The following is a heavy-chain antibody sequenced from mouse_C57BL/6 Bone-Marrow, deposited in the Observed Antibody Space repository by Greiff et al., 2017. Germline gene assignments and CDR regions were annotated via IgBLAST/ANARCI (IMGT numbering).Heavy chain of an antibody. D-gene: IGHD1-1*01. Sequence: VQLKESGTVLVRPGASVKMSCTTSGYTFTSYWMHWVKQRPGQGLEWIGAIYPGNSDTSYNQKFKGKAKLTAVTYASTAYMELSSLTNEDAAVYCCTTTTVVATYWGQGTLVTVSA. CDR1: GYTFTSYW. CDR2: IYPGNSDT. V-gene: IGHV1-5*01. CDR3: TTTTVVATY. J-gene: IGHJ3*01.